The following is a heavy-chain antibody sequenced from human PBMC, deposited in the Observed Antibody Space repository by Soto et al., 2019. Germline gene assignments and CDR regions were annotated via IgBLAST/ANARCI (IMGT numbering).Heavy chain of an antibody. CDR2: ISAYNGNT. V-gene: IGHV1-18*01. D-gene: IGHD6-13*01. CDR3: ARVAPPTKYSSSWLFGNY. CDR1: GYTFTSYG. J-gene: IGHJ4*02. Sequence: QVQLVQSGAEVKKPGASVKVSCKASGYTFTSYGISWVRQAPGQGLEWMGWISAYNGNTNYAQKLQGRVTMTTDTTTRTAYMELRSLRSDDTAVYYCARVAPPTKYSSSWLFGNYWGQGTLVTVSS.